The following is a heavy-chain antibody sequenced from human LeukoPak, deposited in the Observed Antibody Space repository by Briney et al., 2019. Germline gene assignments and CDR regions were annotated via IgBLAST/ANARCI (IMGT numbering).Heavy chain of an antibody. D-gene: IGHD3-22*01. J-gene: IGHJ4*02. CDR3: ARDAPNPLLPDY. V-gene: IGHV3-53*01. Sequence: GGSLRLSCAAAGFTISRKYMSWVRQGPGERLEWVSIIYSDGRTYYTDSVKGRFTISRDNSKNTLYLQMNSLRAEDTAVYYCARDAPNPLLPDYWGQGTLVTVSS. CDR1: GFTISRKY. CDR2: IYSDGRT.